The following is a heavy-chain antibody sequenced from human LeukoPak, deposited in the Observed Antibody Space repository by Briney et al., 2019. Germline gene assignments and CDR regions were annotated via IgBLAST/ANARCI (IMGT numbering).Heavy chain of an antibody. CDR3: ARESAGSTSCYGPRPCRDYYYGMDV. CDR2: IIPIFGTA. Sequence: SVKVSCKASGGTFSSYAISWVRQAPGQGLEWMGGIIPIFGTANYAQKFQGRVTITADESTSTAYMELSSLRSEDTAVYYCARESAGSTSCYGPRPCRDYYYGMDVWGQGTTVTVSS. CDR1: GGTFSSYA. D-gene: IGHD2-2*01. V-gene: IGHV1-69*13. J-gene: IGHJ6*02.